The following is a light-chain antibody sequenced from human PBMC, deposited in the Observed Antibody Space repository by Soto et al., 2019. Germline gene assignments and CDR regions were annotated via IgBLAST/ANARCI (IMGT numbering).Light chain of an antibody. V-gene: IGKV3-11*01. Sequence: EIVLTQSPATLSSFPGDRVTLSCRASQAVNTRLAWYQHRPGQAPRLLIYLASNRAAGVTARFNGSGSGTDFTLTISDVEPEDFAVYYCHQRQSWPRTFGQGTTVDI. CDR1: QAVNTR. CDR2: LAS. J-gene: IGKJ1*01. CDR3: HQRQSWPRT.